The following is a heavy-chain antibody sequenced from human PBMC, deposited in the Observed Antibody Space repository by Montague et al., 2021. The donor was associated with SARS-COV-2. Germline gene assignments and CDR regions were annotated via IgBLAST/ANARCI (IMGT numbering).Heavy chain of an antibody. V-gene: IGHV4-59*01. CDR1: GGSISGYH. CDR2: IYYTGNT. J-gene: IGHJ6*02. Sequence: SETLSLTCTVSGGSISGYHWSWLRQPPGKGLEWIAYIYYTGNTRYNPSLQSRVTISVDTSKNQFSLKLSSVTAADTAVYYCARDRTADDYDDYKTAGYSYYYGMDVWGQGTTVTVSS. CDR3: ARDRTADDYDDYKTAGYSYYYGMDV. D-gene: IGHD4-17*01.